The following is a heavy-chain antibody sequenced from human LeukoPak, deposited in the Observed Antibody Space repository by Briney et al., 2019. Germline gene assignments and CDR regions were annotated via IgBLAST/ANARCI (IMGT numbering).Heavy chain of an antibody. D-gene: IGHD6-13*01. Sequence: GASLQISCKGSGSNFTSYWIAWVRPLPGKGLEWMGIIYPGDSDTRYSPSFQGQVTISADKSISTAYLQWSSLKASDTAIYYCARNLYSIYGGFDYWGQGTLVTVSS. CDR2: IYPGDSDT. V-gene: IGHV5-51*01. CDR3: ARNLYSIYGGFDY. J-gene: IGHJ4*02. CDR1: GSNFTSYW.